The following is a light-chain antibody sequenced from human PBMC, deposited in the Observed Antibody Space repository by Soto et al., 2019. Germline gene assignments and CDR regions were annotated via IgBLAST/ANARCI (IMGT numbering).Light chain of an antibody. CDR1: SSNIGSNY. Sequence: QSVLTQPPSASGTPGQRVTISCSGSSSNIGSNYVYWYQQLPGTAPKLLIYRNNQKPSGVPDRFSGSKSGTSASLAISGVRSEDEADYYCAACDDSLSAVVFGGGTKLTVL. V-gene: IGLV1-47*01. J-gene: IGLJ2*01. CDR3: AACDDSLSAVV. CDR2: RNN.